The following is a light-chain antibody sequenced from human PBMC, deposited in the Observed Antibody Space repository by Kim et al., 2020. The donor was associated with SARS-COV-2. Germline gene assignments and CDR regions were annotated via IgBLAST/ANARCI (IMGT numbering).Light chain of an antibody. CDR3: ETWDSKSGV. CDR2: LEVIGSY. CDR1: IWPSGYI. J-gene: IGLJ3*02. V-gene: IGLV4-60*03. Sequence: SSVKLTCPQLIWPSGYIIAWHQQQPGKAPRYWMKLEVIGSYNKGSGVPDRFSGSSSGADRYLTISNLQSEDEADYYCETWDSKSGVFGGGTQLTVL.